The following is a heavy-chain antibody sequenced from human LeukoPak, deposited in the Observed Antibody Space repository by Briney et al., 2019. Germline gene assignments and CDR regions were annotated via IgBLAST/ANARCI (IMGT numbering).Heavy chain of an antibody. CDR2: ISYDGDNE. J-gene: IGHJ6*02. D-gene: IGHD3-16*01. Sequence: GGSLRLSCAASGFTFSNFAMHWVRQAPGKGLEWVAVISYDGDNEYYADSVKGQFTISRDNSKDRLYLQMNSLRPEDTAMYYCVRVRGGRSWYYYGMDVWGRGTTVTVSS. CDR1: GFTFSNFA. CDR3: VRVRGGRSWYYYGMDV. V-gene: IGHV3-30-3*01.